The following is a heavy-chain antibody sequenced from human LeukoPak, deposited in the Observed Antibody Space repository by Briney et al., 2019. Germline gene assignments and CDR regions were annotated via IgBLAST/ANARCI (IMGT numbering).Heavy chain of an antibody. CDR2: IRYDGSNK. CDR1: GFTFSSYA. D-gene: IGHD4-17*01. Sequence: GGSLRLSCAASGFTFSSYAMHWVRQAPGKGLEWVAFIRYDGSNKYYADSVKGRFTISRDNSKNTLYLQMGSLRAEDTAVYYCAKEGDDYGDYVVFDYWGQGTLVTVSS. V-gene: IGHV3-30*02. CDR3: AKEGDDYGDYVVFDY. J-gene: IGHJ4*02.